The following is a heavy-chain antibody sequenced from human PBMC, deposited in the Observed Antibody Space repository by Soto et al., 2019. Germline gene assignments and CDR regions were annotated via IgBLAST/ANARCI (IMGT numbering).Heavy chain of an antibody. V-gene: IGHV4-59*01. J-gene: IGHJ4*02. Sequence: QVLLQESGPGLVKPSETLSLTCTVSGGSISDFYWSWIRQPPGKGLEWIGYIYYSGSTNYNPSLKSRVTISVDTSKNQFSLNLRSMSPADTAVYYCPRVGGLAARTFDYWGPGTLVTVSS. CDR1: GGSISDFY. CDR2: IYYSGST. CDR3: PRVGGLAARTFDY. D-gene: IGHD6-6*01.